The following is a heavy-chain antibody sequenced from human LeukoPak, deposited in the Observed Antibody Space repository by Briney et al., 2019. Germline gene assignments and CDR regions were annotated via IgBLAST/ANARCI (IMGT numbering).Heavy chain of an antibody. V-gene: IGHV3-15*01. D-gene: IGHD3-10*01. CDR2: IKRKADGETA. J-gene: IGHJ4*02. CDR1: GFTFSNAW. Sequence: GGSLRLSCAASGFTFSNAWMSWVRQAPGKGLEWVGLIKRKADGETADYAAPIKGRFTISRDDSTNTLYLQMNSLKTEDKAVYYCTTIGASGSFGYWGQGTLVTVSS. CDR3: TTIGASGSFGY.